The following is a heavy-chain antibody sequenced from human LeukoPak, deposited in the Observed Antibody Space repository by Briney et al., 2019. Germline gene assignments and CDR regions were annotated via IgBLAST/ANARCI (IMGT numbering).Heavy chain of an antibody. Sequence: GGSLRLSCAASGFNFTGYGIRWVRQVPGKGLDWVAVIWYDGKNKHYADSVKGRFTISRDTSKNTVYLQMNSLRAEDTAVYYCARVSESGNSDYWGQGTLVTVSS. J-gene: IGHJ4*02. D-gene: IGHD4-23*01. V-gene: IGHV3-33*01. CDR2: IWYDGKNK. CDR3: ARVSESGNSDY. CDR1: GFNFTGYG.